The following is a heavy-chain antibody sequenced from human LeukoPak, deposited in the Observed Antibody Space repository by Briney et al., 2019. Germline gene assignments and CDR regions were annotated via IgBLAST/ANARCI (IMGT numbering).Heavy chain of an antibody. V-gene: IGHV4-34*01. CDR1: GGSFSGYY. Sequence: SETLSLTCAVYGGSFSGYYWSWIRQPPGKGLEWIGEINHSGSTNYNPSLKSRVTVSVDTSKNQFSLKLSSVTAADTAVYYCARSGSGYLRYYFDYWGQGTLVTVSS. J-gene: IGHJ4*02. CDR3: ARSGSGYLRYYFDY. D-gene: IGHD5-12*01. CDR2: INHSGST.